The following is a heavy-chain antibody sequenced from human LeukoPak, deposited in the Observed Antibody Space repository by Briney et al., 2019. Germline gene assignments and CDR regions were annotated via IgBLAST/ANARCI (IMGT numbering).Heavy chain of an antibody. CDR2: ISGSST. V-gene: IGHV3-23*05. CDR3: VKGPQVGDGYHPDY. J-gene: IGHJ4*02. D-gene: IGHD5-18*01. Sequence: PWDSLRLSCAASGFSLGEYAMSWVRQAPGKGPECVSAISGSSTYYSDSVKGRFTISRDTSKTTVYLQMNVLREDDTALYYCVKGPQVGDGYHPDYWGQGTLVTVS. CDR1: GFSLGEYA.